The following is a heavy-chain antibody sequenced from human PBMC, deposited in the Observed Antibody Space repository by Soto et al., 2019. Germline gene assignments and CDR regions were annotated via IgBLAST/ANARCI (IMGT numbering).Heavy chain of an antibody. CDR2: IYPSDSDT. D-gene: IGHD3-3*01. Sequence: PGESLKIYCKGSGYSFSTSLICWVRQMSVKGLEWMGTIYPSDSDTRYSPSFQGQVIISADKSTSTAYLQWRSLKASDTAMYYCATRAEYYDFWSGYYGALGQRTLVAVCS. CDR1: GYSFSTSL. V-gene: IGHV5-51*01. CDR3: ATRAEYYDFWSGYYGA. J-gene: IGHJ5*02.